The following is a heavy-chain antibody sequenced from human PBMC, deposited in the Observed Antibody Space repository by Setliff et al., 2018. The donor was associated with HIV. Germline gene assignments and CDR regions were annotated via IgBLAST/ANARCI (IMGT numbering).Heavy chain of an antibody. V-gene: IGHV3-30*04. D-gene: IGHD3-22*01. CDR3: AKDVEWFPVPDRSGYMDY. CDR2: ISDDGSDE. CDR1: GFPFSNYA. J-gene: IGHJ4*02. Sequence: PGGSLRLSCGVSGFPFSNYAMHWVRQAPGKGLEWVAIISDDGSDEHFADSLKGRFTISRDNPKNTVYLQMNSLRLEDTAVYYCAKDVEWFPVPDRSGYMDYWGQGTLVTVSS.